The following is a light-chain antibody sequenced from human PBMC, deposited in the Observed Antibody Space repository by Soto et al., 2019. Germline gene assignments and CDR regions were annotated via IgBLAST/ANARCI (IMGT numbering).Light chain of an antibody. CDR3: QQANTFPWT. Sequence: DIQMTQSPSSVSASVGDRVTITCRASQGISSWLAWYQHKPGKAPKLLIYAASSLQSGVPSRFSGSGSGTEFTLTICCLQPEDFATYYCQQANTFPWTFGQGTMVEIK. CDR2: AAS. V-gene: IGKV1-12*01. J-gene: IGKJ1*01. CDR1: QGISSW.